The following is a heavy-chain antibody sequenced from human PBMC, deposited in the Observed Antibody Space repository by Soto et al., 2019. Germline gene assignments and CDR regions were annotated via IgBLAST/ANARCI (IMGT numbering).Heavy chain of an antibody. V-gene: IGHV4-28*01. CDR3: ARSNWNHGSGAFDI. D-gene: IGHD1-1*01. CDR1: GYSISSSNW. CDR2: TYYSGST. Sequence: NPSETLSLTCAVSGYSISSSNWWGWIRQPPGKGLEWIGYTYYSGSTYYNPSLKSRVTMSVDTSKNQFSLKLSSVTAVDTAVYYCARSNWNHGSGAFDIWGQGTMVTVSS. J-gene: IGHJ3*02.